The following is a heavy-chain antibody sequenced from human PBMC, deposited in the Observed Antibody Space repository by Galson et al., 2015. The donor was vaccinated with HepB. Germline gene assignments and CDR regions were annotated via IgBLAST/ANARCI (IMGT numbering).Heavy chain of an antibody. CDR3: AKDREGGWSFDY. CDR2: IKPEGTEQ. Sequence: SLRLSCAGSGFTFSRPWMHWVRQAPGKGLEWVASIKPEGTEQVYVDSVKGRFTISSDNAKNSLYLRMNSLRVEDTAVYYCAKDREGGWSFDYWGQGTLVTVSS. J-gene: IGHJ4*02. V-gene: IGHV3-7*03. CDR1: GFTFSRPW. D-gene: IGHD6-19*01.